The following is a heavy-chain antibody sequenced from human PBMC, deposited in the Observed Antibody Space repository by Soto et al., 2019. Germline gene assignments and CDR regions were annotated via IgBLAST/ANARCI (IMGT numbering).Heavy chain of an antibody. D-gene: IGHD3-10*01. CDR1: GGSVSTGMKY. J-gene: IGHJ6*02. CDR2: MYKTGET. V-gene: IGHV4-61*01. CDR3: MKAHESGDFLGMSV. Sequence: PSDTLSLTCTVSGGSVSTGMKYWGWVRQPPGKALEFIGYMYKTGETLLNSSLKSRVTLSMETSKNQFSLTLSSVTAADTAVYFCMKAHESGDFLGMSVWGPGTTVTVSS.